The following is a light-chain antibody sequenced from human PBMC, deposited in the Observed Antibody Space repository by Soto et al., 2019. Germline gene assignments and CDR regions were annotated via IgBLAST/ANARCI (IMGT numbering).Light chain of an antibody. CDR2: SNN. Sequence: QLVLTQPPSLSGTPGQRVTISCSGSNFNVKNNYVYWYQQFAGTAPKLLIYSNNRRPSGVPDRFSGSKSGSSAYLAISGLRPEDEADYYCASWDDSLSETVFGGGTQLTVL. V-gene: IGLV1-47*01. CDR3: ASWDDSLSETV. CDR1: NFNVKNNY. J-gene: IGLJ7*01.